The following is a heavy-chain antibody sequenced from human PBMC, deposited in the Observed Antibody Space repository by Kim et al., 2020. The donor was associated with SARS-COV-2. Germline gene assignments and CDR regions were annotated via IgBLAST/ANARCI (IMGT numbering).Heavy chain of an antibody. V-gene: IGHV3-30*02. D-gene: IGHD1-26*01. Sequence: ANPVKGRFTISRDNSKNTLYLQMNSLRAEDTAIYYCAKATYSGSYFSDYWGQGTLVTVSS. J-gene: IGHJ4*02. CDR3: AKATYSGSYFSDY.